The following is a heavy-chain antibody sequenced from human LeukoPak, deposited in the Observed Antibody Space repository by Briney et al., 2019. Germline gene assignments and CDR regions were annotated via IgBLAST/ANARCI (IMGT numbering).Heavy chain of an antibody. CDR2: IYYSGST. V-gene: IGHV4-59*01. Sequence: PSETLSLTCTVSGGSISSYYWSWIRQPPGKGLEWIGYIYYSGSTNYNPSLKSRVTISVDTSKNQFSLKLSSVTAEDTAVYYCARESVGRYCSGGSCYEDSAFDIWGQGTMVTVSS. D-gene: IGHD2-15*01. CDR3: ARESVGRYCSGGSCYEDSAFDI. CDR1: GGSISSYY. J-gene: IGHJ3*02.